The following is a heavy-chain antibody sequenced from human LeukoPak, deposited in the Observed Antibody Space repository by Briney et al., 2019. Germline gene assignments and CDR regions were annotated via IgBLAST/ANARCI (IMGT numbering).Heavy chain of an antibody. CDR2: IKSRTEDGTT. D-gene: IGHD1-26*01. Sequence: PGGSLRLSCAASGFNNVWMSWVRQAPGKGLEWVGRIKSRTEDGTTDYAAPVKGRFTISRDDSKSMLYLQMNGLKTEDTAVYYCTSEDQGGFDYWGQGTLVTVSS. CDR1: GFNNVW. J-gene: IGHJ4*02. CDR3: TSEDQGGFDY. V-gene: IGHV3-15*01.